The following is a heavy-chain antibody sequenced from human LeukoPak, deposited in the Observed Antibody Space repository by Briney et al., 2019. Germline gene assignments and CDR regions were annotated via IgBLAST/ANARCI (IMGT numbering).Heavy chain of an antibody. CDR2: ITGSGATT. J-gene: IGHJ6*02. CDR1: GFTFSSYT. CDR3: ARASGSWIYYGMDV. D-gene: IGHD5-12*01. Sequence: PGGSLRLSCAASGFTFSSYTMNWVRQAPGKGLEWVSGITGSGATTYYADSVKGRFTISRDNSKNTLYLQMNSLRVEDTAVYYCARASGSWIYYGMDVWGQGTTVTVSS. V-gene: IGHV3-23*01.